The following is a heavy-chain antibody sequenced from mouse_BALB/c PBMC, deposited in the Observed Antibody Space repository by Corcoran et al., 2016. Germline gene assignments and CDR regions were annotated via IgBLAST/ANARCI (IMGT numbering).Heavy chain of an antibody. Sequence: LVKTGASVKISCKASGYSFTGYYMHWVKQSHGKSLEWIGYISCYNGATSYNQKFKGKATFTVDTSSSTAYMQFNSLTSEDSAVYYCARINRPLYAMDYWGQGTSVTVSS. J-gene: IGHJ4*01. D-gene: IGHD2-14*01. CDR3: ARINRPLYAMDY. V-gene: IGHV1S34*01. CDR2: ISCYNGAT. CDR1: GYSFTGYY.